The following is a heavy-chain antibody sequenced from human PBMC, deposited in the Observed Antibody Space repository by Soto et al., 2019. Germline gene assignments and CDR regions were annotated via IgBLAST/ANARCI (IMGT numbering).Heavy chain of an antibody. CDR2: IYSGGYT. CDR1: GFDVSNTD. CDR3: AREAIIVIAAPEYYFDY. V-gene: IGHV3-66*01. J-gene: IGHJ4*02. D-gene: IGHD3-22*01. Sequence: EVQLVESGGDLVQRGGSLRLSCAASGFDVSNTDMSWVRQAPGKGLEWVSVIYSGGYTNYADSVKGRFIVSRDSPKNTLYLQMDSLRAEDPAVYSCAREAIIVIAAPEYYFDYWGQGTLVTVSS.